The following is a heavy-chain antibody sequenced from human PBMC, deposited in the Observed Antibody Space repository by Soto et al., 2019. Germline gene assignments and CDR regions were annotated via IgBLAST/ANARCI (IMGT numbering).Heavy chain of an antibody. D-gene: IGHD6-13*01. CDR1: GFSFSADGVG. CDR3: AYRQEYRGSWDSGWFDP. J-gene: IGHJ5*02. V-gene: IGHV2-5*02. CDR2: IYWDDDP. Sequence: SGPTLVNPTQTLTLTCIFSGFSFSADGVGVGWIRQPPGKALEWLALIYWDDDPRYRPSLKSRLTITKDTSINQVVLIMTNIDPLDTATYYCAYRQEYRGSWDSGWFDPWGQGTLVTVSS.